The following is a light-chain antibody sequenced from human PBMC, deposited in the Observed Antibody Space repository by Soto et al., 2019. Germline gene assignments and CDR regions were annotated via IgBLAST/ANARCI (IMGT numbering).Light chain of an antibody. J-gene: IGKJ2*01. Sequence: DIVMTQSPLSLPVTPGEPASISCRSSQSLLHSNGYNYLDWYLQKPGQSPQLLIYLGSNRASGVPDRFSGSGSGTDFTLKISRVEAADVGVYYCMQALQTPEYTFGQGTKLEIK. V-gene: IGKV2-28*01. CDR1: QSLLHSNGYNY. CDR2: LGS. CDR3: MQALQTPEYT.